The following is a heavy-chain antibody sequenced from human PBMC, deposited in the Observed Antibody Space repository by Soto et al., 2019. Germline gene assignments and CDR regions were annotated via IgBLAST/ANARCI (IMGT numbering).Heavy chain of an antibody. V-gene: IGHV3-33*01. CDR1: GFTFSSYG. Sequence: QVQLVESGGGVVQPGRSLRLSCAASGFTFSSYGMHWVRQAPGKGLECVAVIWHDGSTKWYADSVKGRFTISRDNSKNTLYLHINSLRAEDTAVYSCARDRGYSGYDSPRFYYGMDVWGQGTTVTVSS. CDR2: IWHDGSTK. D-gene: IGHD5-12*01. CDR3: ARDRGYSGYDSPRFYYGMDV. J-gene: IGHJ6*02.